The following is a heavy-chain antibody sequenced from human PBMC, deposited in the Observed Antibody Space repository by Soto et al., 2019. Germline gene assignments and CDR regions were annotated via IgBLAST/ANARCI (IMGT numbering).Heavy chain of an antibody. J-gene: IGHJ5*02. V-gene: IGHV1-24*01. CDR3: ARGNVANNWFDP. CDR2: FDPEDGET. CDR1: GYTLTELS. D-gene: IGHD2-15*01. Sequence: ASVKVSCKVSGYTLTELSMHWVRQAPGKGLEWMGGFDPEDGETIYAQKFQGIVTMTEDTSTDTAYMELSSLRSDDTAVYYCARGNVANNWFDPWGQGTLVTVSS.